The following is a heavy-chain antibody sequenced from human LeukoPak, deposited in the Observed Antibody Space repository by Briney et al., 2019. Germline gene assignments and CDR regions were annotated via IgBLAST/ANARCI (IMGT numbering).Heavy chain of an antibody. V-gene: IGHV4-59*08. D-gene: IGHD1-26*01. Sequence: SETLSLTCTVSGGSISSYYWSWIRQPPGKGLEWIGYIYYSGSTNYNPSLKSRVTISADTSKNQFSLKLSSVTAADTAVYYCARGRGLLVGAFDYWGQGTLVTVSS. CDR1: GGSISSYY. CDR2: IYYSGST. J-gene: IGHJ4*02. CDR3: ARGRGLLVGAFDY.